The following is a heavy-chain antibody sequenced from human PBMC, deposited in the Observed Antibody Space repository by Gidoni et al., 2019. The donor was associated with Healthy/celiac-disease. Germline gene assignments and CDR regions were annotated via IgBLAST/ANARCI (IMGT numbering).Heavy chain of an antibody. V-gene: IGHV4-39*01. CDR2: IYYSGST. J-gene: IGHJ6*02. D-gene: IGHD4-17*01. CDR3: ARMTTVTRYYYYYYGMDV. Sequence: QLQLQESGPGLVKPSETLSLTCTVSGGSISSSSYYWGWIRQPPGKGLEWIGSIYYSGSTYYNPSLKSRVTISVDTSKNQFSLKLSSVTAADTAVYYCARMTTVTRYYYYYYGMDVWGQGTTVTVSS. CDR1: GGSISSSSYY.